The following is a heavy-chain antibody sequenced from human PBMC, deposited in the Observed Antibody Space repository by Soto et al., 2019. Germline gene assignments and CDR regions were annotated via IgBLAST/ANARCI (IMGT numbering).Heavy chain of an antibody. J-gene: IGHJ6*02. D-gene: IGHD2-2*01. Sequence: PLETLSLTCTVSGGSISSYYWSWIRQPPGKGLEWIGYIYYSGSTNYNPSLKSRVTISVDTSKNQFSLKLSSVTAADTAVYYFATSRAVVISYYYYGMDVWGQGTTVTVSS. CDR3: ATSRAVVISYYYYGMDV. V-gene: IGHV4-59*01. CDR1: GGSISSYY. CDR2: IYYSGST.